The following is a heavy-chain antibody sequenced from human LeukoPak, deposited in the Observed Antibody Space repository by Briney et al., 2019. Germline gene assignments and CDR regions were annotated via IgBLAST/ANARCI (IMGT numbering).Heavy chain of an antibody. CDR2: IYTSGST. D-gene: IGHD2-2*01. J-gene: IGHJ3*02. V-gene: IGHV4-4*07. Sequence: SETLSLTCTVSGGSISSYYWSWIRQPAAKGLEWIGRIYTSGSTYYNPSLKRRVTISVDTSKNQFSLKLSSVTAADTAVYYSARSYCSSTSCPSPDAFDIWGQGTMVTVSS. CDR1: GGSISSYY. CDR3: ARSYCSSTSCPSPDAFDI.